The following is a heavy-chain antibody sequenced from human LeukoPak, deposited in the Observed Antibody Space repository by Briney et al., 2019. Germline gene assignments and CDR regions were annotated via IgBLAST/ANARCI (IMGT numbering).Heavy chain of an antibody. Sequence: GGSLRLSCAASGFPFDDYGMTWVRQAPGKGLEWVANIKQDGGEKYYVDSVKGRFTISRDNAKNSLYLQMNNLRAEDTAVYYCARSGYDSSGYRIEDYWGQGTLVTVSS. CDR1: GFPFDDYG. J-gene: IGHJ4*02. V-gene: IGHV3-7*01. D-gene: IGHD3-22*01. CDR3: ARSGYDSSGYRIEDY. CDR2: IKQDGGEK.